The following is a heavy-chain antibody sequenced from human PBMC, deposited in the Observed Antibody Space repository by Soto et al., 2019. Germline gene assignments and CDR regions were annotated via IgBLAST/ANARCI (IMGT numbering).Heavy chain of an antibody. V-gene: IGHV3-30*18. CDR2: ISYDGSNK. CDR3: AKDKYSSGCYAQH. CDR1: GFTFSSYG. D-gene: IGHD6-19*01. Sequence: QVQLVESGGGVVQPGRSLRLSCAASGFTFSSYGMHWVRQAPGKGLEWVAVISYDGSNKYYADSVKGRFTISRDNSKNTLYLQMNSLRAEDTAVYYCAKDKYSSGCYAQHWGQGTQVTVSS. J-gene: IGHJ1*01.